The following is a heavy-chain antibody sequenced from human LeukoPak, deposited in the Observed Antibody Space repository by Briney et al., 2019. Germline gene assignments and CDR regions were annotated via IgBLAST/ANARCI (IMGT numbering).Heavy chain of an antibody. CDR2: ITSSGDAT. V-gene: IGHV3-23*01. CDR3: GKDRPNYHESNGHCYRPNGDY. CDR1: GLTVNIHS. J-gene: IGHJ4*02. Sequence: GVSQTLSCTPSGLTVNIHSTSWARQAPGEGLEWVTSITSSGDATLYAYSVEDLYTLSRDNSKNTLYLQMSRLRAEDTAVYYCGKDRPNYHESNGHCYRPNGDYWGQGTLVTVSS. D-gene: IGHD3-22*01.